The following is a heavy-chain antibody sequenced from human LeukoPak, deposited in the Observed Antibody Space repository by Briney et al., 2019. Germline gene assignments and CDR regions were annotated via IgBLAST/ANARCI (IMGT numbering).Heavy chain of an antibody. D-gene: IGHD3/OR15-3a*01. J-gene: IGHJ4*02. CDR2: INPNSGGT. CDR3: ARDWGAFSVGLYEIFGRY. Sequence: GASVKVSCKASGYTFTGYYMHWVRQAPGQGLEWMGWINPNSGGTNYAQKFQGRVTMTRDTSISTAYMELSRLRSDDTAVYYCARDWGAFSVGLYEIFGRYWGQGTLVTVSS. V-gene: IGHV1-2*02. CDR1: GYTFTGYY.